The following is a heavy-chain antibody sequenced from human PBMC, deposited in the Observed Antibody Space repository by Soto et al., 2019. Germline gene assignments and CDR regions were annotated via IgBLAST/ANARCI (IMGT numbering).Heavy chain of an antibody. D-gene: IGHD3-22*01. CDR3: ARDSSSSYYYFDY. CDR2: ISSGSNTI. V-gene: IGHV3-48*02. Sequence: EVQLVESGGGLLQPGGSLRLSCAASGFTFSWFGMNWVRQAPGTGLEWVSYISSGSNTINYAESVRGRFTISRDNAKNSLYLQMNSLRDDDTAVYYCARDSSSSYYYFDYWGQGTLVTVSS. J-gene: IGHJ4*02. CDR1: GFTFSWFG.